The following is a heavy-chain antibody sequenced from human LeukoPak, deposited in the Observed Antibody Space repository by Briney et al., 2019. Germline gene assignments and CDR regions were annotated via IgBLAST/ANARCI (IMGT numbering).Heavy chain of an antibody. CDR2: INYIGST. J-gene: IGHJ5*01. V-gene: IGHV4-39*01. CDR1: GGSITSNNYY. CDR3: ARHSFPTYSTSSDWFDP. Sequence: SETLSLTCTVSGGSITSNNYYCGWIRQPPGKGLEWIASINYIGSTCYNPSLKSRLTTSVDTSKNQFSLKLSSVTATDTAVYYCARHSFPTYSTSSDWFDPWGQGTLVTVSS. D-gene: IGHD5-18*01.